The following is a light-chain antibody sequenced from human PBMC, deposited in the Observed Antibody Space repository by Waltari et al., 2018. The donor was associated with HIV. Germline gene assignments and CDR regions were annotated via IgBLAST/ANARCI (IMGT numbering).Light chain of an antibody. Sequence: QSALTQPASVSGSPGQSITISCTGTSSDVGGYNYVSWYQQHPGKAPKLMIYEVSNRPSGVANRFSVSKSGNTVSLTISGLQAEDEAYYYCSSYTSSSTLVFGGGTKLTVL. CDR1: SSDVGGYNY. CDR2: EVS. CDR3: SSYTSSSTLV. V-gene: IGLV2-14*01. J-gene: IGLJ2*01.